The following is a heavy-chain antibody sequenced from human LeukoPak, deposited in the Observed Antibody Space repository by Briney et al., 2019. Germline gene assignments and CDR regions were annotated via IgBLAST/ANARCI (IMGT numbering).Heavy chain of an antibody. D-gene: IGHD2-21*01. V-gene: IGHV1-8*03. J-gene: IGHJ3*02. Sequence: GASVKVSCKASGYTFTSYDINWVRQATGQGLEWMGWMNPNSGNTGYAQKFQGRVTITRNTSISTAYMELSGLRSEGTAVYYCASSRTNYCGGDCPYDAFDIWGQGTMVTVSS. CDR1: GYTFTSYD. CDR3: ASSRTNYCGGDCPYDAFDI. CDR2: MNPNSGNT.